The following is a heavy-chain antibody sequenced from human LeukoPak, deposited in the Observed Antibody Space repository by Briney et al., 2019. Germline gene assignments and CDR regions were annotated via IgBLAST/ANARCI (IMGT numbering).Heavy chain of an antibody. CDR2: INPNSGGT. J-gene: IGHJ4*02. D-gene: IGHD2-15*01. CDR3: ARDARYCSGGSCYPGEQNY. V-gene: IGHV1-2*02. Sequence: ASVKVSCKASGYTFTGYYMHWVRQAPGQGLEWMGWINPNSGGTNYAQKFQGRVTMTRDTSISTAYMELSRLRSDDTAVCYCARDARYCSGGSCYPGEQNYWGQGTLVTVSS. CDR1: GYTFTGYY.